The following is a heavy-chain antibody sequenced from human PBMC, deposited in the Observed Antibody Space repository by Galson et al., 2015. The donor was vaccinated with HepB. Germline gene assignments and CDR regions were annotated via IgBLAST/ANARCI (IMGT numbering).Heavy chain of an antibody. CDR3: ARDLYYGSGSYHDY. Sequence: SLRLSCAASGFTFSSYGMHWVRQAPGKGLEWVAVIWYDGGNKYYADSVKGRFTISRDNSKNTLYLQMNSLRAEDTAVYYCARDLYYGSGSYHDYWGQGTLVTVSS. D-gene: IGHD3-10*01. V-gene: IGHV3-33*01. J-gene: IGHJ4*02. CDR1: GFTFSSYG. CDR2: IWYDGGNK.